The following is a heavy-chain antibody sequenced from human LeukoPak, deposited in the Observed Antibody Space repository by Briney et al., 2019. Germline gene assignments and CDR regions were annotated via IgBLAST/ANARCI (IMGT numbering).Heavy chain of an antibody. CDR2: IYYSGST. CDR3: ARGGGMGHYYYYMDV. Sequence: SETLSLTCTVSGYSINSGYYWSWIRQPPGQGLEWIGYIYYSGSTNYNPSLKSRVTISVGTSKNQFSLKLSSATAADTAVYYCARGGGMGHYYYYMDVWGKGTTVTISS. CDR1: GYSINSGYY. D-gene: IGHD5-24*01. V-gene: IGHV4-61*01. J-gene: IGHJ6*03.